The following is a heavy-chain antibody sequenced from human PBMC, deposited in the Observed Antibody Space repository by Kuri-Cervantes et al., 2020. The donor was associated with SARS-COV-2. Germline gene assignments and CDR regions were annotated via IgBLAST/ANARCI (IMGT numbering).Heavy chain of an antibody. CDR3: ARDGGLERRGIAAAGIGYFDY. CDR1: GYTFTSYY. Sequence: SVKVSCKASGYTFTSYYMHWVRQAPGQGLEWMGGIIPIFGTANYAQKFQGRVTITADESTSTAYMELSSLRSEDTAVYYCARDGGLERRGIAAAGIGYFDYWGQGTLVTVSS. CDR2: IIPIFGTA. V-gene: IGHV1-69*13. J-gene: IGHJ4*02. D-gene: IGHD6-13*01.